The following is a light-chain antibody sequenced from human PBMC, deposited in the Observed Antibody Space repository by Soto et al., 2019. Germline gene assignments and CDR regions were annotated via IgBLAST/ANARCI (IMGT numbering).Light chain of an antibody. CDR2: DVS. CDR1: SSDVGGYNY. J-gene: IGLJ1*01. Sequence: QSALTQSASVSGSPGQSITISCTGTSSDVGGYNYVSWYQQHPGKAPKLMIYDVSNRPSGVSNRFSGSKSGNTASLTISGLQAEDEADYYCSSYTSSSTLLYVFGTGTKRTVL. V-gene: IGLV2-14*01. CDR3: SSYTSSSTLLYV.